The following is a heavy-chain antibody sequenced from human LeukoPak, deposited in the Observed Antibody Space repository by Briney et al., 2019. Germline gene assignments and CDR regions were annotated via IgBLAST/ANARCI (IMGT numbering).Heavy chain of an antibody. CDR3: ARALPGEGYFDY. V-gene: IGHV3-21*01. CDR1: GFTFSSYS. D-gene: IGHD7-27*01. Sequence: PGGSLRLSCAASGFTFSSYSMNWVRQAPGKGLEWVSSISSSSSYIYYADSVKGRFTISRDNAKNSLYLQMNSLRAEDTAVYYCARALPGEGYFDYWGQGTLVTVS. J-gene: IGHJ4*02. CDR2: ISSSSSYI.